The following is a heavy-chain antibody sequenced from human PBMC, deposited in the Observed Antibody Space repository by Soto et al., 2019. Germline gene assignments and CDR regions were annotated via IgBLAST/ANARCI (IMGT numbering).Heavy chain of an antibody. CDR2: IIPIFGTA. D-gene: IGHD3-10*01. V-gene: IGHV1-69*06. CDR3: ASWSRPVRGVIIAAYYYYGMDV. J-gene: IGHJ6*02. CDR1: GGTFSSYA. Sequence: SVKVSCKASGGTFSSYAISWVRQAPGQGLEWMGGIIPIFGTANYAQKFQGRVTITADKSTSTAYMELSSLRSEDTAVYYCASWSRPVRGVIIAAYYYYGMDVWGQGTTVTVSS.